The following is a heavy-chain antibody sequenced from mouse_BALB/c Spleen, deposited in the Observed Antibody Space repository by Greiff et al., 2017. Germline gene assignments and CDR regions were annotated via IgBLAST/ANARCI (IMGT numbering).Heavy chain of an antibody. CDR2: ISDGGSYT. CDR1: GFTFSDYY. V-gene: IGHV5-4*02. CDR3: ARAYRYALYAMDY. Sequence: EVKLVESGGGLVKPGGSLKLSCAASGFTFSDYYMYWVRQTPEKRLEWVATISDGGSYTYYPDSVKGRFTISRDNAKNNLYLQMSSLKSEDTAMYYCARAYRYALYAMDYWGQGTSGTVSS. J-gene: IGHJ4*01. D-gene: IGHD2-14*01.